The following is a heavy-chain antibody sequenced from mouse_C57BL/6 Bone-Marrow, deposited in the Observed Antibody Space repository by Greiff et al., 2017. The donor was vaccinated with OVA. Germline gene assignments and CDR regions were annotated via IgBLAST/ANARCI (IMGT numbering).Heavy chain of an antibody. CDR2: ISSGGSYT. CDR3: ARLLGSRFAY. D-gene: IGHD1-1*01. Sequence: EVQLQESGGDLVKPGGSLKLSCAASGFTFSSYGMSWVRQTPDKRLEWVATISSGGSYTYYPDSVKGRFTISRDNAKNTLYLQMSSLKSEDTAMYYCARLLGSRFAYWGQGTLVTVSA. CDR1: GFTFSSYG. V-gene: IGHV5-6*01. J-gene: IGHJ3*01.